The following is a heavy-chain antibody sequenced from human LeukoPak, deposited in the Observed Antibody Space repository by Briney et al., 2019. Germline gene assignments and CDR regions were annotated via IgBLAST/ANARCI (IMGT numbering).Heavy chain of an antibody. CDR1: VGTFSSYT. CDR3: ARVEWGDYGNFDAFDI. CDR2: IIPILGTA. V-gene: IGHV1-69*16. J-gene: IGHJ3*02. D-gene: IGHD4-17*01. Sequence: SVKVSFKASVGTFSSYTISWVRQAPGQGLEWMGRIIPILGTANYAQKFQGRVTITTDESTSTAYMELSSLRSEDTAVYYCARVEWGDYGNFDAFDIWGQGTMVTVSS.